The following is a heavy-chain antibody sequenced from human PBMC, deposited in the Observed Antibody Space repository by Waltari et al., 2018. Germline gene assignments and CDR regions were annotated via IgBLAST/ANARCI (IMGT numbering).Heavy chain of an antibody. V-gene: IGHV4-30-4*08. J-gene: IGHJ4*02. CDR1: SGSVSRGVYY. CDR3: ARGPRAVSGSGGAFDY. D-gene: IGHD6-19*01. CDR2: IYSSGST. Sequence: QVQLQESGPGLVKPSQTLSLTCTVSSGSVSRGVYYCSWIRQSPGKGLEWIGYIYSSGSTVYNPSVNSRVTISVDTSQNQFSLKLTSVTAADTAVYYCARGPRAVSGSGGAFDYWGQGTLVTVSS.